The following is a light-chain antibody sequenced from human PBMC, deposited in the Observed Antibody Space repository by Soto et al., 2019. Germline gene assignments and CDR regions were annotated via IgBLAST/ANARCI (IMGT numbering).Light chain of an antibody. CDR1: SGHSSYA. Sequence: QAVVTQSPSASASLGASVKVTCTLSSGHSSYAIAWHQQQPEKGPRYLMKLNSDGSHSKGDGIPDRFSGSSSGAERYLTISSLQSEDEADYYCQTWGTGVHMVFGGGTKLTVL. CDR3: QTWGTGVHMV. CDR2: LNSDGSH. J-gene: IGLJ2*01. V-gene: IGLV4-69*01.